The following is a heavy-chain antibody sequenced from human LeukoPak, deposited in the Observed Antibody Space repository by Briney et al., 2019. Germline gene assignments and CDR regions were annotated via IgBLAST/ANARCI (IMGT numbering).Heavy chain of an antibody. V-gene: IGHV4-59*12. J-gene: IGHJ4*02. CDR3: AREREGPYGYLDY. CDR2: IYYSGST. Sequence: SETLSLTCTVSGGSISSYYWSWIRQPPGKGLEWIGYIYYSGSTNYNPSLKSRVTISVDTSKNQFSLKLSSVTAADTAVYYCAREREGPYGYLDYWGQGTLVTVSS. D-gene: IGHD4-17*01. CDR1: GGSISSYY.